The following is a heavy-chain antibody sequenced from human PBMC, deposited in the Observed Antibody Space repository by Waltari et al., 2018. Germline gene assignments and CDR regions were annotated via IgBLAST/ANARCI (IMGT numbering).Heavy chain of an antibody. Sequence: QLQLQESGPGLLKPSETLSLTCSVPGGSITSIAYYWGWIRQPPGKGLEWIGSIYYSGSAYYNPSVKNRVTISVDTTKNQFSLRLYSVTAADTAVYYCARLVGSYYFHMDVWGKGNTVVISS. J-gene: IGHJ6*03. CDR1: GGSITSIAYY. CDR3: ARLVGSYYFHMDV. V-gene: IGHV4-39*07. D-gene: IGHD2-8*02. CDR2: IYYSGSA.